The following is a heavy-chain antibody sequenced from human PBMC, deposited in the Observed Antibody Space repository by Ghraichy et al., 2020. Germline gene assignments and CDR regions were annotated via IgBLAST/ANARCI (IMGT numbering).Heavy chain of an antibody. J-gene: IGHJ4*02. CDR2: ISNSGSTI. CDR1: GFTFSDYY. Sequence: GGSLRLSCAASGFTFSDYYMSWIRQAPGKGLEWISYISNSGSTIYYADSVKGRFTISRDNAKNSLYLQLNSLRAEDTAVYYCARDYYDSSGYLKGSGGWGQGTLVTVSS. V-gene: IGHV3-11*01. CDR3: ARDYYDSSGYLKGSGG. D-gene: IGHD3-22*01.